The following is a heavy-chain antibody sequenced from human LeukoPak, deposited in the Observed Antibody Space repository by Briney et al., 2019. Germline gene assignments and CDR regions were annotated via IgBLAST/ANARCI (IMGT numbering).Heavy chain of an antibody. CDR1: GFTFSSYG. V-gene: IGHV3-30*18. J-gene: IGHJ4*02. CDR2: ISYYGSDK. CDR3: AKDMSPFGELLGDFDY. D-gene: IGHD3-10*01. Sequence: GGSLRLSCAASGFTFSSYGVHWVRQAPGKGLEWVAGISYYGSDKYYADSVKGRFTISRDNSKNTLSLQMQSLRAEDTAVYYCAKDMSPFGELLGDFDYWGQGTLVTVSS.